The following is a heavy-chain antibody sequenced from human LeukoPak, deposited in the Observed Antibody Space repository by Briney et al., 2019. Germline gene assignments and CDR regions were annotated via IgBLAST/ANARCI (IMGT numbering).Heavy chain of an antibody. D-gene: IGHD3-22*01. CDR1: GFTFGDYA. CDR2: IRSKAYGRTT. V-gene: IGHV3-49*03. J-gene: IGHJ4*02. CDR3: TSFYYFDSSGSPFDY. Sequence: HSGGSLRLSCTASGFTFGDYALNWSRQAPGKGLEWVGFIRSKAYGRTTEYAASVKGRFIISKDDSKSLAYLQMNSLNTEDTAVYYCTSFYYFDSSGSPFDYWGQGTLVTVSS.